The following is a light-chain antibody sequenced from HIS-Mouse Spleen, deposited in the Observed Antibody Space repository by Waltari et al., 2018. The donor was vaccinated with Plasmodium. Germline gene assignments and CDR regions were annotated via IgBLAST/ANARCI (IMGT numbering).Light chain of an antibody. J-gene: IGKJ1*01. CDR1: QSISSR. CDR2: KAS. Sequence: DIQMTQSPSTLSASVGDRVTITCRASQSISSRLVWYQQKPGKAPKTLIYKASSLESGVPSRFSGSGSGTEFTLTISSLQPDDFATYYCQQYNSYSWTFGQGTKVEIK. V-gene: IGKV1-5*03. CDR3: QQYNSYSWT.